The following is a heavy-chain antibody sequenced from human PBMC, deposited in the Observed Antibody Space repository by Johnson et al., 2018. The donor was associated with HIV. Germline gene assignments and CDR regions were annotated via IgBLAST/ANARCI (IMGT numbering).Heavy chain of an antibody. CDR1: GFSFDDYA. CDR3: AKDHLERTDAFDI. V-gene: IGHV3-9*01. J-gene: IGHJ3*02. Sequence: VQLVESGGGLVQPGRSLRLSCASSGFSFDDYAMHWVRQTPGKGLEWVSGISWNSGSIDYVDSVKGRFTISRDNAKNSLYLQMNSLRAEDTAVYYCAKDHLERTDAFDIWGQGTMVTVSS. D-gene: IGHD6-25*01. CDR2: ISWNSGSI.